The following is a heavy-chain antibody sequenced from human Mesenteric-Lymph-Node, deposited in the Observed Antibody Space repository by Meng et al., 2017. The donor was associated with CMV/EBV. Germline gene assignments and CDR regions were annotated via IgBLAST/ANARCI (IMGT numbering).Heavy chain of an antibody. Sequence: ASVKVSCKASGYTFRSYGISWVRQAPGQGLEWMGWISTYNGHTNFAQGIQGRVTMTTDTSTSAAYMELRSLRSDDTAVYYCARESSPPWELDYYYYGMDVWGQGTTVTVSS. CDR3: ARESSPPWELDYYYYGMDV. CDR2: ISTYNGHT. CDR1: GYTFRSYG. J-gene: IGHJ6*02. D-gene: IGHD1-26*01. V-gene: IGHV1-18*01.